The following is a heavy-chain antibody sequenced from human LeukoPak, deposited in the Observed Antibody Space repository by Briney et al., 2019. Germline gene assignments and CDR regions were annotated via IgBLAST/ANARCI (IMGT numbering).Heavy chain of an antibody. V-gene: IGHV1-2*02. Sequence: RASVKVSCKASGYTFTGYYMHWVRQAPGRGLEWMGWISPNSGGTNYAQNFQGRVTMTRDTSISTAYMELSRLRSDDTAVYYCAREYYDSSGYYSYYFDYWGQGTLVTVSS. CDR2: ISPNSGGT. D-gene: IGHD3-22*01. CDR1: GYTFTGYY. CDR3: AREYYDSSGYYSYYFDY. J-gene: IGHJ4*02.